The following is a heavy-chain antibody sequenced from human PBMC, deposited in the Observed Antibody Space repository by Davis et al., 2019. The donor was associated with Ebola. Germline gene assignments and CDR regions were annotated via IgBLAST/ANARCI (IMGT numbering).Heavy chain of an antibody. J-gene: IGHJ4*02. Sequence: MPSETLSLTCTVSDGSISNYYWSWIRQPPGKGLEWIGYIYYSGSTSYNPSLKSRVTIPLDTSRTQFSLKLSTVTAADTAVYYCARGNGDYVLFDFWDPGTLVTVSS. CDR1: DGSISNYY. V-gene: IGHV4-59*01. CDR2: IYYSGST. D-gene: IGHD4-17*01. CDR3: ARGNGDYVLFDF.